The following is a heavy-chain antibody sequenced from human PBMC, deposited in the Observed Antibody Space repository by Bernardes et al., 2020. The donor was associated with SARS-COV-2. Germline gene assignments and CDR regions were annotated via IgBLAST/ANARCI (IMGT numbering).Heavy chain of an antibody. CDR3: ARDRGYYDNSGDGGFDP. D-gene: IGHD3-22*01. Sequence: GGSLRLSCAASGFTFSRYWMSWVRQAPGKGLEWVANIKEDGGEKNYVDSVTGRFSISRDNAKNSLYLQMNSLRAEDTAVYFCARDRGYYDNSGDGGFDPWGQGTLVTVSS. CDR2: IKEDGGEK. CDR1: GFTFSRYW. V-gene: IGHV3-7*04. J-gene: IGHJ5*02.